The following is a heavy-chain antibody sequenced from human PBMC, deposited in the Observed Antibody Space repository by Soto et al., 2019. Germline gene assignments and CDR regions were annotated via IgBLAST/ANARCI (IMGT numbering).Heavy chain of an antibody. Sequence: QVQLQESGPGLVKPAETLSLTCTVSGASITSHYWSWIRQPPGKGLEWLGYIYYYSGNTDYNPFLKSRLTMSVDTSKNQLSLRLSSVTDADTAVYYCARPVGIAPAVWCFDLWGRGVLVKVSS. D-gene: IGHD2-21*01. V-gene: IGHV4-59*08. CDR2: IYYYSGNT. CDR1: GASITSHY. J-gene: IGHJ2*01. CDR3: ARPVGIAPAVWCFDL.